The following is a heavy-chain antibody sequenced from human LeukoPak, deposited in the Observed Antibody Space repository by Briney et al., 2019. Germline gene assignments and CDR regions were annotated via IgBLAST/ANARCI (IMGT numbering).Heavy chain of an antibody. CDR2: IDPNSGGT. J-gene: IGHJ4*02. D-gene: IGHD3-9*01. Sequence: ASVNVSCKASGYTFTDYAIHWVRQAPGQGLEWMGRIDPNSGGTHYPQKFQGRVTVTRDTSVTTSYMDFSRLTSDDTAIYFCTRDLTASGPIGIWGQGTLVTVS. CDR1: GYTFTDYA. V-gene: IGHV1-2*06. CDR3: TRDLTASGPIGI.